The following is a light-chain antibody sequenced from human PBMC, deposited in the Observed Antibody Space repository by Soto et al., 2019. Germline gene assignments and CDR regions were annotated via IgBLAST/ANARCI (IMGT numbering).Light chain of an antibody. J-gene: IGLJ3*02. V-gene: IGLV2-11*01. CDR1: SSDVGNYNY. CDR2: DVS. Sequence: QSALTQPRSVSGSPGQSVTISCTGTSSDVGNYNYVSWYQQHPGKAPKLMIYDVSKRPSGVPDHFSGSKSGNTASLTISGLQAEDEADYYCGSYAGSYTWVFGGGTKLTVL. CDR3: GSYAGSYTWV.